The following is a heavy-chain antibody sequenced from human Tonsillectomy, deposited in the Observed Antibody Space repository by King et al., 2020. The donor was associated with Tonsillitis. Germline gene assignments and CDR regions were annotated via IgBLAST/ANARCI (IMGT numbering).Heavy chain of an antibody. CDR3: ARDGRTRWELLAPLVYYFDH. Sequence: VQLVESGGGLVQPGGSLRLSCAASGFTFNNYAMSWVRQAPGKGLEWVSAITGSGGSTYHVDSVKGRFTISRDNSKNTLYLQMNSLTAEDTAVYYCARDGRTRWELLAPLVYYFDHWGQGTLVTVSS. CDR1: GFTFNNYA. V-gene: IGHV3-23*04. CDR2: ITGSGGST. D-gene: IGHD1-26*01. J-gene: IGHJ4*02.